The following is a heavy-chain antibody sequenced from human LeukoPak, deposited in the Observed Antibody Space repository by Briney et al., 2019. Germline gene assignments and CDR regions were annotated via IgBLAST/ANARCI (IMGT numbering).Heavy chain of an antibody. CDR1: GFTFSSYE. Sequence: SGGSLRLSCAASGFTFSSYEMNWVRQAPGKGLEWVSYISSSGSTIYYADSVKGRFTISRDNAENSLYLQMNSLRAEDTAVCYCASAIVMVVAAPGLYYYDYWGQGTLVTVSS. D-gene: IGHD2-15*01. V-gene: IGHV3-48*03. CDR3: ASAIVMVVAAPGLYYYDY. CDR2: ISSSGSTI. J-gene: IGHJ4*02.